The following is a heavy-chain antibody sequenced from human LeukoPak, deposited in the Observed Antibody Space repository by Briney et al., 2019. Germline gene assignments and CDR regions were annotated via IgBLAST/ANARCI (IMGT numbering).Heavy chain of an antibody. CDR1: GGSISSYH. Sequence: SETLSLTCTVSGGSISSYHWSWIRQPPGKGLEWIGYIYYSGSTNYNPSLKSRVTISLDTSKNQYSLKVSSVTAADTAVYYCARHSSGYLSYFDYWGHGNLVSVSS. CDR2: IYYSGST. V-gene: IGHV4-59*08. CDR3: ARHSSGYLSYFDY. D-gene: IGHD3-22*01. J-gene: IGHJ4*01.